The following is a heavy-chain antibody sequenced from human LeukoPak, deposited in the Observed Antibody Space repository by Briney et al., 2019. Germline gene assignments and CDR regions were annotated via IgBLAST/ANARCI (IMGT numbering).Heavy chain of an antibody. CDR3: ARARGTTLPSYYYYMDV. Sequence: SETLSLTCTVSGGSISSYYWSWIRQPPGKGLEWIGYIYYSGSTNYNPSLKSRVTISVDTSENQFSLKLSSVTAADTAVYYCARARGTTLPSYYYYMDVWGKGTTVTVSS. D-gene: IGHD1-1*01. CDR1: GGSISSYY. CDR2: IYYSGST. J-gene: IGHJ6*03. V-gene: IGHV4-59*01.